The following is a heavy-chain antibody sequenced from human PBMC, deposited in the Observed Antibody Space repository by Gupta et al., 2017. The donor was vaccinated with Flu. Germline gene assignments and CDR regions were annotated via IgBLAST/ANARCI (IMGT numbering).Heavy chain of an antibody. CDR2: INHSGSI. CDR3: ARVIPLYYYDSSGYSPLIDY. D-gene: IGHD3-22*01. J-gene: IGHJ4*02. V-gene: IGHV4-34*01. Sequence: GEINHSGSINYNPSLKSRVTISVDTSKNQFSLKLSAVTAADTAVYYCARVIPLYYYDSSGYSPLIDYWGQGTLVTVSS.